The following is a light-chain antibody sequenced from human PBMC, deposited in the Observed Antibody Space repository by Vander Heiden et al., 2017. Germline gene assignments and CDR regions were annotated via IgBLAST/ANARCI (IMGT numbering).Light chain of an antibody. CDR3: QSYDSSLSGDVV. V-gene: IGLV1-40*01. CDR1: SANIGAGYD. J-gene: IGLJ2*01. CDR2: GNS. Sequence: QSVLTQPPSVAGAPGPRVPVACTTSSANIGAGYDVHWDQQLPGTAPKLLIYGNSTRPSGVPDRFSGSKSGPSASLAIPGLQAEDEADYYCQSYDSSLSGDVVFGGGTKLTVL.